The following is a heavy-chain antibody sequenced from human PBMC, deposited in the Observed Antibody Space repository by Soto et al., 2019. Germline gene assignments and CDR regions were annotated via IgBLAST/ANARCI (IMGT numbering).Heavy chain of an antibody. CDR3: ASPLQSCKSTRCYPWGRFDY. J-gene: IGHJ4*02. CDR1: GFTFSDYA. Sequence: EVQLVESGGGLVQPGGSLRLSCAASGFTFSDYALNWVRQAPGEGLEWISYISSSSSTIYFADSLKGRFTISRANAKNSLYLQKHSLRDEDTAGYSCASPLQSCKSTRCYPWGRFDYWGQGTLVTVSS. V-gene: IGHV3-48*02. CDR2: ISSSSSTI. D-gene: IGHD2-2*01.